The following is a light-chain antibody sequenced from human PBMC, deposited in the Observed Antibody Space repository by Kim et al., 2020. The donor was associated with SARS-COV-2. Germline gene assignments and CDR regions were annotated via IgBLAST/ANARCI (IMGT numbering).Light chain of an antibody. CDR1: QAIGNY. J-gene: IGKJ4*01. CDR2: AAS. CDR3: LQHNVYPLT. V-gene: IGKV1-17*03. Sequence: SASVGDRVTITCRASQAIGNYLVWFQQKPGKGPKRLIYAASTLESGVPSRFSGSGSGTEFTLTISSLQPEDSATYFCLQHNVYPLTFGGGTKVEI.